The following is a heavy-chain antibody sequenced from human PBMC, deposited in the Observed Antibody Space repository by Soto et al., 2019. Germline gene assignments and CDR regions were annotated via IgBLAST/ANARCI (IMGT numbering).Heavy chain of an antibody. D-gene: IGHD3-10*01. CDR2: IIPAFGTT. J-gene: IGHJ4*02. V-gene: IGHV1-69*18. CDR1: GDTFSGYP. CDR3: ARDGGFGEFKY. Sequence: QVQLVQSGAELKKPGSSVKVSCKASGDTFSGYPINWVRQAPGEGLEWMGRIIPAFGTTNDAQRFEGRVTFTADESMNTAYMELRGLVSEDTDVYYCARDGGFGEFKYWGPGPVVTVSS.